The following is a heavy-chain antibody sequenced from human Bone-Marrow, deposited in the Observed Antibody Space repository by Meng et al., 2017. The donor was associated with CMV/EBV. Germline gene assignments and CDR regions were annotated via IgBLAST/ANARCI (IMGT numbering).Heavy chain of an antibody. J-gene: IGHJ5*02. D-gene: IGHD3-3*01. CDR1: GFTFSSYG. Sequence: GGSLRLSCAASGFTFSSYGMHWARQAPGKGLEWVALIWYDGSNEYYADSVQGRFSISRDNSKNTLYLQMNSLRAEDTAVYYCAKGPTDFWSGYYIVSWGQGTLVTVSS. CDR2: IWYDGSNE. CDR3: AKGPTDFWSGYYIVS. V-gene: IGHV3-33*06.